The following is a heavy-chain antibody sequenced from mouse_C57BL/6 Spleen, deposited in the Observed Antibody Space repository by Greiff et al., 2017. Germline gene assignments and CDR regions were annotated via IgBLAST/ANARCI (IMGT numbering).Heavy chain of an antibody. J-gene: IGHJ4*01. CDR2: IYPRDGST. V-gene: IGHV1-85*01. CDR3: ARLKNYGRNYYAMDY. Sequence: QVQLKESGPELVKPGASVKLSCKASGYTFTSYDINWVKQRPGQGLEWIGWIYPRDGSTKYDEKFKGKATLTVDTSSSTAYMELHSLTSEDSAVYFCARLKNYGRNYYAMDYWGQGTSVTVSS. D-gene: IGHD1-1*01. CDR1: GYTFTSYD.